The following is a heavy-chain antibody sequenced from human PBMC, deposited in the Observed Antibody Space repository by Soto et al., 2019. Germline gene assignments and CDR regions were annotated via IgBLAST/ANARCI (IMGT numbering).Heavy chain of an antibody. D-gene: IGHD6-19*01. Sequence: PGGSLRLSCAASGFTFRSFTMNWVRQAPGKGLEWVSTISSNSAYIYYTDALRGRFTISRDTSISTAYMELSRLRSDDTAVYYCAKYWLVKGYYYYGMDVWGQGTTVTVSS. V-gene: IGHV3-21*04. CDR1: GFTFRSFT. CDR3: AKYWLVKGYYYYGMDV. J-gene: IGHJ6*02. CDR2: ISSNSAYI.